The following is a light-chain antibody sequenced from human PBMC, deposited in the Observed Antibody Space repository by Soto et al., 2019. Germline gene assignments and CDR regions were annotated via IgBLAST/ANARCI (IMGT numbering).Light chain of an antibody. J-gene: IGLJ2*01. CDR3: QSYDSSRSGVV. V-gene: IGLV1-40*01. CDR2: GNR. CDR1: SSNIGAGYD. Sequence: QSVLTHPPSVSGAPGQRVTISCAGSSSNIGAGYDVHWYQQLPGTAPKLLINGNRNRPSGVPDRFSGSKSGTSASLAITGLQAEDEGDYYCQSYDSSRSGVVFGGGTKLTVL.